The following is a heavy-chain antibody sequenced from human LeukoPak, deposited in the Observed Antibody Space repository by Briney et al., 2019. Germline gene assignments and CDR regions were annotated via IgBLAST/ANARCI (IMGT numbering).Heavy chain of an antibody. J-gene: IGHJ4*02. Sequence: GGSLRLSCAASGFTFASYAMSWVRQTPGKGLEWVANIKQDGSEKYYVDSVKGRFTISRDNAKNSLYLQMNSLRAEDTAVYYCARGGYSSSWYRGYFDYWGQGTLVTVPS. CDR3: ARGGYSSSWYRGYFDY. D-gene: IGHD6-13*01. V-gene: IGHV3-7*01. CDR2: IKQDGSEK. CDR1: GFTFASYA.